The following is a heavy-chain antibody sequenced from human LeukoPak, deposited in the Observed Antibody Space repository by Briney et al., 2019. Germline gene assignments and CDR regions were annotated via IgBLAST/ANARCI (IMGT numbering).Heavy chain of an antibody. CDR1: GFTFTSSA. V-gene: IGHV1-58*01. J-gene: IGHJ3*01. CDR3: AAEAAYYYDSRDAFDV. Sequence: SVKVSCKASGFTFTSSAVQWVRQARGQRLEWIGWIVVGSGNTNYAQKFQERVTITRDMSTSLVYMELSSLRSEDTAVYYCAAEAAYYYDSRDAFDVWGQGTMVTASS. D-gene: IGHD3-22*01. CDR2: IVVGSGNT.